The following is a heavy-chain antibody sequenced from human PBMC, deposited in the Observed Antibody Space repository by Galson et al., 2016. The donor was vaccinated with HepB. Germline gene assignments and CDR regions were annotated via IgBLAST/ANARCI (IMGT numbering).Heavy chain of an antibody. V-gene: IGHV3-7*01. J-gene: IGHJ4*02. CDR1: GFTFSNYW. CDR2: IKQDGSEK. D-gene: IGHD6-19*01. Sequence: SLRLSCAASGFTFSNYWMSWVRQAPGKGLEWVANIKQDGSEKYYVDSVKGRFSISRDNAKNSLYLQMNSLRAEDTAVYYCARESGWSFDYWGQGTLVTDSS. CDR3: ARESGWSFDY.